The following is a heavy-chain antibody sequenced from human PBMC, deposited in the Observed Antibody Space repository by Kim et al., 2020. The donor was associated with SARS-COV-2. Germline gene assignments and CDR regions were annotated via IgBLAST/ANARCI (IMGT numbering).Heavy chain of an antibody. D-gene: IGHD2-2*01. J-gene: IGHJ1*01. Sequence: GGSLRLSCAASGFTFSSYAMSWVRQAPGKGLEWVSAISGSGGSTYYADSVKGRFTISRDNSKNTLYLQMNSLRAEDTAVYYCAKDANRIVVVPAADYPDAEYFQHWGQGTLFTVSS. V-gene: IGHV3-23*01. CDR2: ISGSGGST. CDR3: AKDANRIVVVPAADYPDAEYFQH. CDR1: GFTFSSYA.